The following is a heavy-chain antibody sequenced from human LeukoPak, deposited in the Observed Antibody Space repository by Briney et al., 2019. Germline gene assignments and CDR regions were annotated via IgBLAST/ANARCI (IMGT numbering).Heavy chain of an antibody. V-gene: IGHV4-34*01. CDR1: GGSFSGYY. J-gene: IGHJ4*02. CDR2: INHSGST. Sequence: SETLSLTCVVYGGSFSGYYWSWIRQPPGKGLEWIGEINHSGSTNYNPSLKSRVTISVDTSKNQFSLKLSSVTAADTAVYYCARRSGYSYGYVFDYWGQGTLVTVSS. CDR3: ARRSGYSYGYVFDY. D-gene: IGHD5-18*01.